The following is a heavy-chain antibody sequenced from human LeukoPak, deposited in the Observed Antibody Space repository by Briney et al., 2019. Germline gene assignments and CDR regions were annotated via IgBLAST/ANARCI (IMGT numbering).Heavy chain of an antibody. V-gene: IGHV7-4-1*02. D-gene: IGHD3-10*01. CDR3: ARSYGSGSPHSMYYFDS. CDR2: INTNTGNP. CDR1: GYIFTTYT. Sequence: ASVKVSCKASGYIFTTYTMNWVRQAPGQGLEWMGWINTNTGNPSYVQGFSGRFVFSLDSSLNTTYLQITNLKPEDAAIYYCARSYGSGSPHSMYYFDSWGPGTLVTVSS. J-gene: IGHJ4*02.